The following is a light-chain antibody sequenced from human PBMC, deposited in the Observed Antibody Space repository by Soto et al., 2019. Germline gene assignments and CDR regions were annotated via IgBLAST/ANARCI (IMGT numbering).Light chain of an antibody. CDR2: GAS. CDR3: QQRNDWQVT. Sequence: EIVLTQSPGTLSFSPVERSTLSCRASQSVSSSNLAWYQQKPGHAPRLLIYGASTRATGIPARFSGSGSGTDFTLTISSLEPEDFAVYYCQQRNDWQVTFGQGTRLEIK. CDR1: QSVSSSN. V-gene: IGKV3D-20*02. J-gene: IGKJ5*01.